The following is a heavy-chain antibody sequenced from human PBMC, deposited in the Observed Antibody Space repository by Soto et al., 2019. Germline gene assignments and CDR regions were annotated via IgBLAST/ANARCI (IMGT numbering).Heavy chain of an antibody. V-gene: IGHV4-31*03. J-gene: IGHJ6*04. CDR3: AREVPEGENGLDV. Sequence: TLSLTCTVSGGSIRSGCYYWSWIRQHPGKGLEWIGYIYYSGSTYYNPSLKSRVTISVDTSKNQFSLKLSSVTAADTAVYYCAREVPEGENGLDVWGKGTPVTFSS. CDR1: GGSIRSGCYY. D-gene: IGHD1-26*01. CDR2: IYYSGST.